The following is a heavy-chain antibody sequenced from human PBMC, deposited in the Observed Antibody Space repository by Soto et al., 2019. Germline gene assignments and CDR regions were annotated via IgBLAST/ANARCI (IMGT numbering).Heavy chain of an antibody. CDR1: GGSISRSNYY. CDR3: AQSYGDYGDYYYLDV. D-gene: IGHD4-17*01. Sequence: QVQLQESGPGLVKPSETLSLTCTVSGGSISRSNYYWVWIRQTPEKGLEWIGSIYYSGTTYYNPSLKSRVTISVDTSKNQFSLNLSSVTAADTAMYYCAQSYGDYGDYYYLDVWGKGTTVTVSS. J-gene: IGHJ6*03. CDR2: IYYSGTT. V-gene: IGHV4-39*01.